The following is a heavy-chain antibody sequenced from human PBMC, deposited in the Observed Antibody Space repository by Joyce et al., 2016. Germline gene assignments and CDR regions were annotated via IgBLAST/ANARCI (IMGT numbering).Heavy chain of an antibody. CDR2: MSHDGTSK. CDR3: AKDLMINRWTNYFDQ. J-gene: IGHJ4*02. Sequence: QVQVVESGGGVMQPGSSLRLSCAAFGFTFSHYGMHWVRQAPGKGLEWVAMMSHDGTSKYYADSVKGRFTISGDNSKNTLYLQLSSLRVEDTAIYYCAKDLMINRWTNYFDQWGQGTLVTVSS. D-gene: IGHD5-24*01. V-gene: IGHV3-30*18. CDR1: GFTFSHYG.